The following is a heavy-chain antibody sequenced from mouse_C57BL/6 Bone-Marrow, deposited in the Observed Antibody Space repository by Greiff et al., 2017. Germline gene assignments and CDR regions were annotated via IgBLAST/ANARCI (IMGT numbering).Heavy chain of an antibody. CDR3: TPYGNSFAY. V-gene: IGHV14-4*01. D-gene: IGHD2-1*01. CDR1: GFNIKDDY. Sequence: VQLQQSGAELVRPGASVKLSCTASGFNIKDDYMHWVKQRPEQGLEWIGWIDPENGDTEYASKFQGKAPITADTSSNTAYLQLSSLTSEDTAVYYCTPYGNSFAYWGQGTLVTVSA. J-gene: IGHJ3*01. CDR2: IDPENGDT.